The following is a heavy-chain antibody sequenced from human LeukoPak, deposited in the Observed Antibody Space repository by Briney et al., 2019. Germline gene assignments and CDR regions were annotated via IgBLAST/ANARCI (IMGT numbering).Heavy chain of an antibody. CDR2: ISGSGGST. CDR3: AKSGYDSSGYYYYYFDC. D-gene: IGHD3-22*01. J-gene: IGHJ4*02. Sequence: RSGGSLRLSCAASGFTFSSYAMSWVRQAPGKGLEWLSAISGSGGSTYYADSVKGRFTISRDNSKNTLYLQMNSLRAEDTAVYYCAKSGYDSSGYYYYYFDCWGQGTLVTVSS. CDR1: GFTFSSYA. V-gene: IGHV3-23*01.